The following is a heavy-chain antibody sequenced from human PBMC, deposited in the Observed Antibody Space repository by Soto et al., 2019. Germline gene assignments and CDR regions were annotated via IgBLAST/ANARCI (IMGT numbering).Heavy chain of an antibody. CDR3: ARHRRTTVAKFYFDN. J-gene: IGHJ4*02. V-gene: IGHV4-59*08. CDR1: GGYINSYF. Sequence: SETLSLTCTVSGGYINSYFWSWIRQPPGKGLEWIAYIFDSGNANYNPSLKSRVTISVDTSKNQFSLKLTSVTAADTAVYYCARHRRTTVAKFYFDNWGQGALVTVSS. CDR2: IFDSGNA. D-gene: IGHD4-4*01.